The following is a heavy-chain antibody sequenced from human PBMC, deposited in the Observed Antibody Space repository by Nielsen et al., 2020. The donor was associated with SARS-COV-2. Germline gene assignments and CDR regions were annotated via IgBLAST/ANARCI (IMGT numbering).Heavy chain of an antibody. CDR1: GFTFSSYD. J-gene: IGHJ5*02. D-gene: IGHD6-19*01. V-gene: IGHV3-13*05. CDR2: IGTAGDP. CDR3: ARDGNGWYLNNWFDP. Sequence: GESLKISCAASGFTFSSYDMHWVRQATGKGLEWVSAIGTAGDPYYPGSVKGRFTISRDNSKNTLYLQMNSLRAEDTAVYYCARDGNGWYLNNWFDPWGQGTLVTVSS.